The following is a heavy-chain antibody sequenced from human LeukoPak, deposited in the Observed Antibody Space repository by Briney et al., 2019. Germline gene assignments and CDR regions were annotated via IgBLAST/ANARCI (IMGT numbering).Heavy chain of an antibody. J-gene: IGHJ4*02. CDR2: IWYDGSNK. D-gene: IGHD2-15*01. CDR1: GFTFSLYS. Sequence: GGSLRLSCVASGFTFSLYSMNWVRQAPGKGLEWVAVIWYDGSNKYYADSVKGRFTISRDNSKNTLYLQMNSLRAEDTAVYYCTRESGPGYCSGGSCYIDYWGQGTLVTVSS. V-gene: IGHV3-33*08. CDR3: TRESGPGYCSGGSCYIDY.